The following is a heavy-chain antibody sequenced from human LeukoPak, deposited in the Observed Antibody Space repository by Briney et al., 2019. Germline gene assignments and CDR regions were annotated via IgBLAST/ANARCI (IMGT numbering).Heavy chain of an antibody. D-gene: IGHD3-9*01. CDR3: ARDQAATNTQVRFCLD. CDR1: GYTFTSYG. CDR2: ISAYNGNT. J-gene: IGHJ4*02. Sequence: ASVTVSCTASGYTFTSYGIGWVRQAPGQGLEWMGWISAYNGNTNFAQKLQGRVTMTTDTSTSTAYMDLRSLRSDDTAVYYCARDQAATNTQVRFCLDWGQGTLVTVSS. V-gene: IGHV1-18*01.